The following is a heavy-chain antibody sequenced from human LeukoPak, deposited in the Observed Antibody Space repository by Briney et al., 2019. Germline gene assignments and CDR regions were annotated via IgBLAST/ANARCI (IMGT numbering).Heavy chain of an antibody. CDR3: AKDVAVDTAMAASYFDY. V-gene: IGHV3-9*01. D-gene: IGHD5-18*01. Sequence: GGSLRLSCAASGFTFSSYWMSWVRQAPGKGLEWVSGISWNSGSIGYADSVKGRFTISRDNAKNSLYLQMNSLRAEDTALYYCAKDVAVDTAMAASYFDYWGQGTLVTVSS. CDR1: GFTFSSYW. J-gene: IGHJ4*02. CDR2: ISWNSGSI.